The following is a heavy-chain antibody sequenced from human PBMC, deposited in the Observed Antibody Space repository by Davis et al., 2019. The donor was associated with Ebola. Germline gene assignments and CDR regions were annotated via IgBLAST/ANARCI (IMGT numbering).Heavy chain of an antibody. CDR3: AKAPCIQLWVCYYGMDV. J-gene: IGHJ6*02. V-gene: IGHV3-23*01. Sequence: GESLKISCAASGFTFSSYAMSWVRQAPGKGLEWVSAISGSGGSTYYADSVKGRFTISRDNSKNTLYLQMNSLRAKDTAVYYCAKAPCIQLWVCYYGMDVWGQGTTVTVSS. CDR1: GFTFSSYA. CDR2: ISGSGGST. D-gene: IGHD5-18*01.